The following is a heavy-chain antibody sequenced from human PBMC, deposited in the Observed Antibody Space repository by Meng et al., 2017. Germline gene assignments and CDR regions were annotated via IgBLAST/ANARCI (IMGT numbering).Heavy chain of an antibody. Sequence: QPHLPGPGLVNPPQPPPLICAISGDSVSSNRAAWNWSRQSPSRGLEWLGRAYYRSKWYHDYAESVKSRISIDPDTSKNQFSLQLRSVTPEDSAVYYCARGSYSFDSWGQRTLVTVSS. CDR1: GDSVSSNRAA. D-gene: IGHD1-26*01. CDR2: AYYRSKWYH. J-gene: IGHJ4*02. CDR3: ARGSYSFDS. V-gene: IGHV6-1*01.